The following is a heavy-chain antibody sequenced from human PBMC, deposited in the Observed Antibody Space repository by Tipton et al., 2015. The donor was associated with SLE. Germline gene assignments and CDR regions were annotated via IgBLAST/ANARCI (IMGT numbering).Heavy chain of an antibody. J-gene: IGHJ3*02. D-gene: IGHD3-3*01. CDR2: IKQDGSEK. Sequence: GSLRLSCAASGFTFSSYWMSWVRQAPGKGLEWVANIKQDGSEKYYVDSVKGRFTISRDNAKNSLYLQMNSLRAEDTAVYYCARGPRLGWFPHAFDIWGQGTMVTVSS. V-gene: IGHV3-7*03. CDR3: ARGPRLGWFPHAFDI. CDR1: GFTFSSYW.